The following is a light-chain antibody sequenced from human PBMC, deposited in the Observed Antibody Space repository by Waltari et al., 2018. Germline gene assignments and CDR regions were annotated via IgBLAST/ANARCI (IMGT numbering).Light chain of an antibody. CDR1: KNVRTY. CDR2: HAS. CDR3: QQYVESPAT. J-gene: IGKJ1*01. V-gene: IGKV3-20*01. Sequence: EIVLTQSPGTVSLSPGDRATFSCWASKNVRTYLAWYQQKPGQAPRLLIYHASTRANGIPDRFSASGSGTDFTLTISRLEPEDFAMYYCQQYVESPATFGQGTKVVIK.